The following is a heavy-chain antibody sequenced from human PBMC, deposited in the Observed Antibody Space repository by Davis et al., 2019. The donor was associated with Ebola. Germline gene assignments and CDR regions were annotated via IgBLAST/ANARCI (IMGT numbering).Heavy chain of an antibody. Sequence: ASVKVSCKASGYTFTSYDINWVRQATGQGLEWMGWMNPNSGNTGYAQKFQGRVTMTRNTSISTAYMELSSLRAEDTAVYYCARGGVGIAARLYYYYGMDVWGQGTTVTVSS. D-gene: IGHD6-6*01. J-gene: IGHJ6*02. V-gene: IGHV1-8*01. CDR1: GYTFTSYD. CDR2: MNPNSGNT. CDR3: ARGGVGIAARLYYYYGMDV.